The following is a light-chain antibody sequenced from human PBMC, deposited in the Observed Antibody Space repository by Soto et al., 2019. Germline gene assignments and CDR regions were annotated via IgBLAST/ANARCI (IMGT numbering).Light chain of an antibody. J-gene: IGKJ1*01. CDR1: QSVSSSY. V-gene: IGKV3-20*01. CDR2: GAS. CDR3: QQYVTSSPRT. Sequence: EIVLTQSPGTLSLSPGERATLCCRAGQSVSSSYLAWYQQKPGQAPRLLIYGASSRATGIPDRFSGSGSGTDFTLTISRLEPEDFAVYYCQQYVTSSPRTFGQGTKVDIK.